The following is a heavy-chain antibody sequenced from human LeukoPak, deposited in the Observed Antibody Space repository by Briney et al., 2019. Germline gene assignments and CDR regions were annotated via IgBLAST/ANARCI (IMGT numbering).Heavy chain of an antibody. J-gene: IGHJ6*03. CDR3: AKPEAVAHLYYYYYYMDV. CDR1: GFTFSSYA. V-gene: IGHV3-23*01. Sequence: GGSLRLSCAASGFTFSSYAMSWVRQAPGKGLEWVSAISGSGGSTYYADYVKGRFTISRDNSKNTLYLQMNSLRAEDTAVYYCAKPEAVAHLYYYYYYMDVWGKGTTVTVSS. CDR2: ISGSGGST. D-gene: IGHD6-19*01.